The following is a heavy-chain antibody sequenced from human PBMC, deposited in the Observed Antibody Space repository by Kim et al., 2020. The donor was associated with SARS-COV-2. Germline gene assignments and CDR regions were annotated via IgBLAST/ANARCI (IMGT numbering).Heavy chain of an antibody. CDR3: ARFYGSGSFDDPYYYGMGV. D-gene: IGHD3-10*01. CDR1: GYSFTSYW. V-gene: IGHV5-10-1*01. Sequence: GESLKISCKGSGYSFTSYWISWVRQMPGKGLEWMGKIHPSDSYINYSPSYQGHVTISGDKSISTAYLQWSSLKASDTATYYCARFYGSGSFDDPYYYGMGVWGQGTTVTVSS. J-gene: IGHJ6*02. CDR2: IHPSDSYI.